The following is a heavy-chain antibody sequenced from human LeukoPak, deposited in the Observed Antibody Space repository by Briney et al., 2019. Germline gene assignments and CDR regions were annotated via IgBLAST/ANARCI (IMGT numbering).Heavy chain of an antibody. CDR1: GGSISSGSYY. Sequence: SQTLSLTCTVSGGSISSGSYYWSWIRRPAGKGLEWIGRIYTSGSTNYNPSLKSRVTISVDTSKNQFSLKLSSVTAADTAVYYCARSDYDFWSGGYYGMDVWGQGTTVTVSS. J-gene: IGHJ6*02. CDR3: ARSDYDFWSGGYYGMDV. V-gene: IGHV4-61*02. CDR2: IYTSGST. D-gene: IGHD3-3*01.